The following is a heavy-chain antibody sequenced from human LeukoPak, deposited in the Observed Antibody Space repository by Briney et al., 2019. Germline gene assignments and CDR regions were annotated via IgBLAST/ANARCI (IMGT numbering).Heavy chain of an antibody. CDR3: ARGDSSGWDFDY. V-gene: IGHV3-7*01. Sequence: GGSLRLSCAASGFTFSSYEMSWVRQAPGKGLEWVANIKQDGSEKYYVDSVKGRFTISRDNAKNSLYLQMSSLRVEDTAVYYCARGDSSGWDFDYWGQGTLVTVSS. CDR2: IKQDGSEK. D-gene: IGHD6-19*01. CDR1: GFTFSSYE. J-gene: IGHJ4*02.